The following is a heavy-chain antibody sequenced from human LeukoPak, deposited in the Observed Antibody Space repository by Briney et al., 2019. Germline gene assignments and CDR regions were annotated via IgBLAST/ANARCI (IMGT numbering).Heavy chain of an antibody. CDR1: GGSISSGSYY. CDR3: ARVMTARVWFGEAAVYYMDV. V-gene: IGHV4-61*02. CDR2: IYTSGST. J-gene: IGHJ6*03. Sequence: SETLSLTCTVSGGSISSGSYYWSWIRQPAGKGLEWIGRIYTSGSTNYNPSLKSRVTISVDTSKNQFSLKLSSVTAADTAVYYCARVMTARVWFGEAAVYYMDVWGKGTTVTISS. D-gene: IGHD3-10*01.